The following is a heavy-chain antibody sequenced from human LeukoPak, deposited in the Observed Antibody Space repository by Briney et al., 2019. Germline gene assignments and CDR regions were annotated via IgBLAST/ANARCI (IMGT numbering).Heavy chain of an antibody. V-gene: IGHV4-30-2*01. Sequence: SETLSLTCAVSGGSISSGGYSWSWIRQPPGKGLEWIGYIYHSGSTYYNPSLKSRVTISVDRSKNQFSLKLSSVTAADTAVYYCARDGSYYDFDYWGQGTLVTVSS. D-gene: IGHD1-26*01. J-gene: IGHJ4*02. CDR1: GGSISSGGYS. CDR2: IYHSGST. CDR3: ARDGSYYDFDY.